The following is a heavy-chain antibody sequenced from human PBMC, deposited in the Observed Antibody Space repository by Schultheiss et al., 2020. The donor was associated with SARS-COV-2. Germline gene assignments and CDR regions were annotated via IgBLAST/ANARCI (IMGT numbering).Heavy chain of an antibody. Sequence: GGSLRLSCTGSGFTFGDYAMSWVRQAPGKGLEWVSSISSSSSYIYYADSVKGRFTISRDNAKNTLYLQMNSLRADDTAVYYCAREPYSSSWSVDYWGQGTLVTVSS. CDR1: GFTFGDYA. D-gene: IGHD6-13*01. J-gene: IGHJ4*02. CDR2: ISSSSSYI. CDR3: AREPYSSSWSVDY. V-gene: IGHV3-21*01.